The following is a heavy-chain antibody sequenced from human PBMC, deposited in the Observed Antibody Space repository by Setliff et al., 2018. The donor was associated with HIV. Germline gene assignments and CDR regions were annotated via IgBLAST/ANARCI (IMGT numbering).Heavy chain of an antibody. CDR2: LHLSGDT. CDR3: ASPASDSSTVNGADY. D-gene: IGHD6-13*01. V-gene: IGHV4-61*02. J-gene: IGHJ4*02. Sequence: SETLSLTCTVSGGSISSGSYYWSWIRQPAGKGLEWIGRLHLSGDTNYNPSLKSRVTMSIDTSKNQFSLKLSSVTAADTAVYYCASPASDSSTVNGADYWGQGTLVTVSS. CDR1: GGSISSGSYY.